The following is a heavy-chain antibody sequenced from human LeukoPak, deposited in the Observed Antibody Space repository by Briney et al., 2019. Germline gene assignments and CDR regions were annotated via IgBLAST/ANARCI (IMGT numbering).Heavy chain of an antibody. CDR2: INPSGGST. V-gene: IGHV1-46*01. J-gene: IGHJ6*03. Sequence: ASVKVSRKASGYTFTSYYMHWVRQAPGQGLEWMGIINPSGGSTSYAQKFQGRVTMTRDTSTSTVYMELSSLRSEDTAVYYCARDSLERYSSSWYYYYYYMDVWGKGTTVTVSS. D-gene: IGHD6-13*01. CDR1: GYTFTSYY. CDR3: ARDSLERYSSSWYYYYYYMDV.